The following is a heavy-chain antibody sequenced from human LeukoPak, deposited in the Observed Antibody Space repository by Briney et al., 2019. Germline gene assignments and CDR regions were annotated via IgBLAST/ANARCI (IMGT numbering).Heavy chain of an antibody. J-gene: IGHJ4*02. V-gene: IGHV3-21*01. D-gene: IGHD1-1*01. CDR3: ASGAMTNWYYFDY. CDR1: GFTFSSYS. CDR2: ISSSSSYI. Sequence: GGSLRLSCAASGFTFSSYSMNWVRQAPGKGLEWVSSISSSSSYIYYADSVKGRFTISRDNAKNSLYLQMNSLRAEDTAVYYCASGAMTNWYYFDYWGQGTLVTVSS.